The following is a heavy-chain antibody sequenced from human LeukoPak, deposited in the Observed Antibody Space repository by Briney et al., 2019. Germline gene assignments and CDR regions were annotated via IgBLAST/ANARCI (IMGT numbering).Heavy chain of an antibody. CDR1: GFTFSSYW. CDR2: IKQDGSQK. J-gene: IGHJ6*02. Sequence: GGSLRLSCAASGFTFSSYWMHWVRQAPGKGLEWVANIKQDGSQKYYVDSVKGRFTISRDNAKNSLFLQVNSLRAEDTAVYYCVRAMDVWGQGTTVTVSS. CDR3: VRAMDV. V-gene: IGHV3-7*01.